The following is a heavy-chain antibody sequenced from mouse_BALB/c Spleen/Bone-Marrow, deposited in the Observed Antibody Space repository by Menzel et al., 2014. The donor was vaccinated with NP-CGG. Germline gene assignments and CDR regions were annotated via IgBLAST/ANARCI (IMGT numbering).Heavy chain of an antibody. Sequence: EVQLQQSGPELVKPGASVKISCKASGYSFTGYTMNWVKQSHGKNLEWIGLINPYNGGTSYNQKFKGRAALTVDKSSSTAYMELLSLTSEDSAVYYCARAGIYYGNYLYAMDFWGQGTSVTVSS. CDR2: INPYNGGT. CDR3: ARAGIYYGNYLYAMDF. CDR1: GYSFTGYT. J-gene: IGHJ4*01. V-gene: IGHV1-26*01. D-gene: IGHD2-1*01.